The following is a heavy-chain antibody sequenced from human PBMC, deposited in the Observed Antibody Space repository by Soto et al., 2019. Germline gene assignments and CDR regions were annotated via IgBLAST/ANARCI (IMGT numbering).Heavy chain of an antibody. CDR3: ATLPGNAFDY. CDR2: ISPNNGDT. Sequence: ASVKVSCKASGYSFIGYYMHWVRQAPGQGLEWMGWISPNNGDTKFAQKFQGRVTLTRDTSISTAYMELSSLKSDDTAVYYCATLPGNAFDYWGQGTLVTVSS. D-gene: IGHD1-1*01. J-gene: IGHJ4*02. CDR1: GYSFIGYY. V-gene: IGHV1-2*02.